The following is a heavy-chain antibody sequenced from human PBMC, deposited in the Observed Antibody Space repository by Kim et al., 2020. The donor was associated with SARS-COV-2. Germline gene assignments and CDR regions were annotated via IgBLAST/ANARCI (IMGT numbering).Heavy chain of an antibody. Sequence: GGSLRLSCAVSGFSVSANYMSWVRQAPGKGLEWVAVIYSDGRTFYVDSVKGRFTISRDNSINTLYLQMNSLRNDDTAVYYCARDGNGDYGYWGQGTLVTV. CDR1: GFSVSANY. V-gene: IGHV3-66*01. D-gene: IGHD4-17*01. CDR2: IYSDGRT. J-gene: IGHJ4*02. CDR3: ARDGNGDYGY.